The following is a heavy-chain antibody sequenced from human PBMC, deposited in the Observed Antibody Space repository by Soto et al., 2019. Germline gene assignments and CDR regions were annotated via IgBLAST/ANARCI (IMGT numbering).Heavy chain of an antibody. CDR3: ARGYSDIVATTPHNYYYYGMDV. J-gene: IGHJ6*02. CDR1: GGSISSSSYY. V-gene: IGHV4-39*07. Sequence: PSETLSLTCTVSGGSISSSSYYWGWIRQPPGKGLEWIGSIYYSGSTYYNPSLKSRVTISVDTSKNQFSLKLSSVTAADTAVYYCARGYSDIVATTPHNYYYYGMDVWGQGTTVTVSS. CDR2: IYYSGST. D-gene: IGHD5-12*01.